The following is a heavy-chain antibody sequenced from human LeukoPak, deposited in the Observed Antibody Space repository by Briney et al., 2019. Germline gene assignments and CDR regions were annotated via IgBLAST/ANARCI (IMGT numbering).Heavy chain of an antibody. J-gene: IGHJ4*02. CDR3: AREGYYGSGSPPSLYFDY. D-gene: IGHD3-10*01. V-gene: IGHV3-30-3*01. Sequence: RAGRSLRLSCAASGFTFRNYVIHSVRQAPGKGLEWVAVTSSDLNVKLYADSVKGRFTISRDNSRSTLYLQMNSLRPEDTAIYYCAREGYYGSGSPPSLYFDYWGQGTLVTVSS. CDR1: GFTFRNYV. CDR2: TSSDLNVK.